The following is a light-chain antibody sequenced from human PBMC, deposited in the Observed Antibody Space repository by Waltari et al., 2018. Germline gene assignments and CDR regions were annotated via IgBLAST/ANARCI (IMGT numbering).Light chain of an antibody. CDR1: QTISTS. CDR2: AAS. J-gene: IGKJ1*01. Sequence: DIQMTQSPSSLSASVGDRVTITCRASQTISTSLNWYQQKPGRAPRLLISAASSLQGGVPSRFSGSGSGTDFTLTVSSLQPEDFETYYCQQSHSAPWTFGQGTKVEIK. V-gene: IGKV1-39*01. CDR3: QQSHSAPWT.